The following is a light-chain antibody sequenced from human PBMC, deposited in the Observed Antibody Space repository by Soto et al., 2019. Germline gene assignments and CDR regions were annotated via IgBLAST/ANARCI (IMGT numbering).Light chain of an antibody. J-gene: IGLJ2*01. CDR2: EGT. CDR1: SSDVGNYNL. CDR3: CSYAGTSTLAV. Sequence: QSALTQPASVSGSPGQSITISCTGTSSDVGNYNLVSWYRQHPGKAPKLMIYEGTKRPSGVSNRFSGSKSGNTASLTISGLQAEDEADYYCCSYAGTSTLAVFGGGTKLTV. V-gene: IGLV2-23*03.